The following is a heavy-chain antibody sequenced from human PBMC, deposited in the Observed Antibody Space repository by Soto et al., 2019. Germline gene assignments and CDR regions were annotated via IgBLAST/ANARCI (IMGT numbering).Heavy chain of an antibody. J-gene: IGHJ4*02. CDR2: IWYDGSHE. D-gene: IGHD2-8*01. CDR3: ARDRGDCTNGVCYSYFFES. CDR1: GFIFSNYG. Sequence: GGSLRLSCAASGFIFSNYGMHWVRQAPGKGLEWVAVIWYDGSHESYADSVKGRFTISRDNSKNTLFLQMNSLKVEDTAVYFCARDRGDCTNGVCYSYFFESWGRGTLVTVSS. V-gene: IGHV3-33*01.